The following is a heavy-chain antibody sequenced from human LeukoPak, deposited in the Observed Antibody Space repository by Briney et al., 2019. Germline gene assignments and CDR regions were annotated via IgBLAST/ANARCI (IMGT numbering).Heavy chain of an antibody. CDR1: GGSVSSGSYY. D-gene: IGHD5-24*01. V-gene: IGHV4-61*01. Sequence: SETLSLTCTVSGGSVSSGSYYWRWIRQPPGKGLEWIGYIYYSGSTSYNPSLKSRVTISVDTSKNQFSLKLSSVTAADTAVYYCARTAMATADFDYWGQGTLVTVSS. J-gene: IGHJ4*02. CDR2: IYYSGST. CDR3: ARTAMATADFDY.